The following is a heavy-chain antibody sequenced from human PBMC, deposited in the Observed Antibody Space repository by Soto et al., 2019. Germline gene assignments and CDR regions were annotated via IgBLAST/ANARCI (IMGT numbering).Heavy chain of an antibody. CDR1: GDAISDYC. V-gene: IGHV4-4*07. J-gene: IGHJ4*02. D-gene: IGHD1-26*01. Sequence: QVQLQASGPGQVKPSETLSLTCSVSGDAISDYCWNWIRQPAGGRLEWIGRVCFSVNTDYNPSLESRLTVSVDTSKNQFSLNLRSVTAADTAFYYCARESQRLDLLPEVYLDYWGQGTLVTVSS. CDR3: ARESQRLDLLPEVYLDY. CDR2: VCFSVNT.